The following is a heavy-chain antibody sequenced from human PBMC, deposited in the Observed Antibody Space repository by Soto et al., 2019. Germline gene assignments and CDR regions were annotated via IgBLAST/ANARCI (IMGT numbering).Heavy chain of an antibody. CDR3: VAQCGLSDVAVIPDY. CDR2: GDT. D-gene: IGHD3-10*01. J-gene: IGHJ4*02. V-gene: IGHV4-61*03. Sequence: GDTNYNPSLKSRVTTSVDTTKNHFSLNLSSMTASDTAVYYCVAQCGLSDVAVIPDYWGQGTLVTVSS.